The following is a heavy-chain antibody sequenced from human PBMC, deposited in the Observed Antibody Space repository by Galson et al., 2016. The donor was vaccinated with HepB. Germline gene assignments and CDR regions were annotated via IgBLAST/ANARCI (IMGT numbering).Heavy chain of an antibody. V-gene: IGHV3-23*01. CDR3: AKSIDSGGFYFERGADY. D-gene: IGHD3-22*01. J-gene: IGHJ4*02. CDR2: VSGSGGNT. CDR1: GFTFSSYS. Sequence: SLRLSCAASGFTFSSYSMNWVRQAPGKGLEWVSSVSGSGGNTYDAGSVKGRFTISRDNSKNTLYLQMNSLSAEDTAVYYCAKSIDSGGFYFERGADYWGQGTLVTVSS.